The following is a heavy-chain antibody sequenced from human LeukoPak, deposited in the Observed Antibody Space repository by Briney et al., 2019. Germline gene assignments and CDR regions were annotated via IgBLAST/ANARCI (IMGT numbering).Heavy chain of an antibody. CDR1: GYIFISYG. CDR2: ISAYNGNT. V-gene: IGHV1-18*04. Sequence: ASLKVSCKASGYIFISYGISWVRQAPGEGLEGMGWISAYNGNTKYEQKLQGRVTMTTDTSTSTAYMELRSLRSDDTAVYYCARDVRGIVGMDYFDYWGQGTLVTVSS. D-gene: IGHD3-22*01. CDR3: ARDVRGIVGMDYFDY. J-gene: IGHJ4*02.